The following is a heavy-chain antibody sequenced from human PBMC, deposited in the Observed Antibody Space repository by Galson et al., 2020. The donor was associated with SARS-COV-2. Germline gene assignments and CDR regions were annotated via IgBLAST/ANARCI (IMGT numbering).Heavy chain of an antibody. CDR1: GFTFSSYW. CDR2: IKQDGSEK. CDR3: ARWGDGSGWYVDY. J-gene: IGHJ4*02. D-gene: IGHD6-19*01. Sequence: QLGESLKISCAASGFTFSSYWMSWVRQAPGKGLEWVANIKQDGSEKYYVDSVKGRFTISRDNAKNSLYLQMNSLRAEDTAVYYCARWGDGSGWYVDYWGQGTLVTVSS. V-gene: IGHV3-7*04.